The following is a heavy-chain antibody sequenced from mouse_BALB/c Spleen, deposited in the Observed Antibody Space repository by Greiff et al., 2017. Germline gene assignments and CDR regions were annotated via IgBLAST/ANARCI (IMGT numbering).Heavy chain of an antibody. Sequence: QVQLQQSAAELARPGASVKMSCKASGYTFTSYTMHWVKQRPGQGLEWIGYINPSSGYTVYNQKFKDKTTLTADKSSSTAYMQLSSLTSEDSAVYYRARSGHYRYDGFAWFAYWGQGTLVTVSA. V-gene: IGHV1-4*02. CDR2: INPSSGYT. D-gene: IGHD2-14*01. J-gene: IGHJ3*01. CDR1: GYTFTSYT. CDR3: ARSGHYRYDGFAWFAY.